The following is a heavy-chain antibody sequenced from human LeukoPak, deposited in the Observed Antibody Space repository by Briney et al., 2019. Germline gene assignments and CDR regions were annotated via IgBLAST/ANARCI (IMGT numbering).Heavy chain of an antibody. J-gene: IGHJ6*03. CDR2: ISAYNGNT. Sequence: ASVKVSCKASGYTFTSYGISWVRQAPGQGLEWMGWISAYNGNTNYAQKLQGRVTMTTDTSTSTAYMELRSLRSDDTAVYYCAREAQQYNWNPYYYMDVWGKGTTVIVSS. V-gene: IGHV1-18*01. D-gene: IGHD1-20*01. CDR1: GYTFTSYG. CDR3: AREAQQYNWNPYYYMDV.